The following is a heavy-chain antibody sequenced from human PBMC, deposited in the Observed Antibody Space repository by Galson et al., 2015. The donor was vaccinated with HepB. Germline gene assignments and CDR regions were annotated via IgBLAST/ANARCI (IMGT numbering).Heavy chain of an antibody. CDR2: MSSSSSYI. V-gene: IGHV3-21*01. CDR1: GFTFSSFT. J-gene: IGHJ4*02. Sequence: SLRLSCAASGFTFSSFTMNWVRQAPGQGLEWVSCMSSSSSYIHYANSVKGRFTISRDNAKNSLYLRMNSLRAEDTAVYYCARGRYHDYAHAYVDHWGQGTLVTVSS. CDR3: ARGRYHDYAHAYVDH. D-gene: IGHD4-17*01.